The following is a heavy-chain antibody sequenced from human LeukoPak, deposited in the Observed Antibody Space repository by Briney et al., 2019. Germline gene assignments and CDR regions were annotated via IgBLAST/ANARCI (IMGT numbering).Heavy chain of an antibody. CDR1: GGSFSGYY. J-gene: IGHJ4*02. CDR2: INHSGST. D-gene: IGHD3-22*01. CDR3: ARGLNYYDSSGYLDY. V-gene: IGHV4-34*01. Sequence: NPSETLSLTCAVYGGSFSGYYWSWIRQPPGKGLEWIGEINHSGSTNYNPSLKSRVTISVDTSKNQFSLKLSSVTAADTAVYYCARGLNYYDSSGYLDYWGQGTLVTVSS.